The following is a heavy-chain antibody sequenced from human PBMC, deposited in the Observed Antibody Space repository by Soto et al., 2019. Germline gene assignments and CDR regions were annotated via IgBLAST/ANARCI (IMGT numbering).Heavy chain of an antibody. D-gene: IGHD1-1*01. V-gene: IGHV5-10-1*01. CDR1: GYSFTTHC. J-gene: IGHJ6*02. CDR2: IDPSNSYI. CDR3: ARRLSGPKEEYNAYYFYGLDV. Sequence: GESLKISCQGSGYSFTTHCITWVRQTPGKGLEWMGRIDPSNSYINYSPSFQGHVTISVDRSISTAYLQWSRLEASDNGIYYCARRLSGPKEEYNAYYFYGLDVWGQGTKVTVSS.